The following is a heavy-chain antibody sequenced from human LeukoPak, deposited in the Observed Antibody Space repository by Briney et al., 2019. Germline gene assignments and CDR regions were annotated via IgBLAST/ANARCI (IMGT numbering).Heavy chain of an antibody. CDR3: AKDYIDY. CDR1: GFTFSSYG. CDR2: ISYDGSNK. J-gene: IGHJ4*02. V-gene: IGHV3-30*18. Sequence: GGSLRLSCAASGFTFSSYGMHWVSQAPGKGLEWVAVISYDGSNKYYADSAKGRFTISRDNSKNTLYLQMNSLRAEDTAVYYCAKDYIDYWGQGTLVTVSS.